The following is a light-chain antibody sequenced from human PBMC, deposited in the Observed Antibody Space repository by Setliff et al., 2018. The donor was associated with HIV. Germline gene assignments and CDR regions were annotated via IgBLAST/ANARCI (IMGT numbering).Light chain of an antibody. Sequence: QSALTQPASVSGSPGQSITISCTGTSSDVGSYNLVSWYQQHPDKAPKLMIYDVKNRPSGVSDRFSGSKSGNTASLTISGLQAEDEADYYCCSYAGSGPVVGAGTKVTVL. J-gene: IGLJ1*01. V-gene: IGLV2-23*02. CDR1: SSDVGSYNL. CDR2: DVK. CDR3: CSYAGSGPV.